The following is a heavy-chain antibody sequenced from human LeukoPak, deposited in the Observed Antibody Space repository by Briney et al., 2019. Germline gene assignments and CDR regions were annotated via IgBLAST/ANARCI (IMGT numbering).Heavy chain of an antibody. CDR1: GFTFSSYG. V-gene: IGHV3-23*01. CDR3: AKVLTVTPDY. CDR2: ISGSGGST. J-gene: IGHJ4*02. Sequence: GGSLRLSCAASGFTFSSYGMSWVRQAPGKGLEWVSAISGSGGSTYYADSVKGRFTISRDNSKNTLYLQMNGLRAEDTAVYYCAKVLTVTPDYWGQGTLVTVSS. D-gene: IGHD4-17*01.